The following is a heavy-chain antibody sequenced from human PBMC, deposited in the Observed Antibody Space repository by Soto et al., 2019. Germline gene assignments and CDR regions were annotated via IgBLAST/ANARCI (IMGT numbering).Heavy chain of an antibody. CDR1: GGSVSSGSYY. CDR2: MYYSGGT. J-gene: IGHJ4*02. CDR3: ARDLGSAGIDY. D-gene: IGHD2-15*01. Sequence: QVQLQESGPGLVKPSETLSLTCSVSGGSVSSGSYYWTWIRQPPGKGLEWIGYMYYSGGTSYNPSLKSRVTLSVDTSKNQFSLRLSSVTAADTAVYFCARDLGSAGIDYWGQGTLVTVSS. V-gene: IGHV4-61*01.